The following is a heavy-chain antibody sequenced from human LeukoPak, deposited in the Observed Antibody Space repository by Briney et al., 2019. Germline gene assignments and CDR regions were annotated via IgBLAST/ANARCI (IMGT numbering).Heavy chain of an antibody. CDR1: GGTFSSYT. Sequence: SVKVSCKASGGTFSSYTINWVRQAPGQGLEWMGRIIPILGIANYAQKFQGRVTITADKSTSTAYMELSSLRSEDTAVYYCARGGTRYYGMDVWGQGTTVTVSS. D-gene: IGHD3-16*01. V-gene: IGHV1-69*02. CDR3: ARGGTRYYGMDV. CDR2: IIPILGIA. J-gene: IGHJ6*02.